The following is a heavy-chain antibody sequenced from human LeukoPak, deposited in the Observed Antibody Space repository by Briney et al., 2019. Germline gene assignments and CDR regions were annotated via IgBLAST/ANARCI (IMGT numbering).Heavy chain of an antibody. CDR1: GGYISGSNYY. J-gene: IGHJ4*02. D-gene: IGHD3-3*01. CDR3: ESFGVEGITIFGVVPSPS. V-gene: IGHV4-39*07. CDR2: INHSGST. Sequence: SETLSLTCTVSGGYISGSNYYWSWIRQTPGKGLEWIGEINHSGSTSYNSSLKSRVTISVDTSKNQFSLKLSSVTAAGTAVYYCESFGVEGITIFGVVPSPSWGQGTLVTVSS.